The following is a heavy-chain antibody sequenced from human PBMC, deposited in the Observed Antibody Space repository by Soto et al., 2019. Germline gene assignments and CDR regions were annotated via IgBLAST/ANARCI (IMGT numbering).Heavy chain of an antibody. D-gene: IGHD1-7*01. Sequence: XGSLRLSCASSVCTFSSYGMHWVRHSPGKWLEWVAVISYDGSNKYYADSVKGRFTISRDNSKNTLYLQMNSLRAEDTAVYYCAKATTPLSYYYGIEVWGQGTTVSVSS. CDR2: ISYDGSNK. V-gene: IGHV3-30*18. CDR1: VCTFSSYG. CDR3: AKATTPLSYYYGIEV. J-gene: IGHJ6*02.